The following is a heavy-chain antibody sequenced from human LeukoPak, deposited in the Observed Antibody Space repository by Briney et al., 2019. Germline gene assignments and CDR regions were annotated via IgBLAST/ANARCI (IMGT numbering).Heavy chain of an antibody. CDR3: ARAGSIVYYDSSGLCDY. V-gene: IGHV3-48*01. CDR2: IRSRSDTI. D-gene: IGHD3-22*01. CDR1: GFTFNTYS. J-gene: IGHJ4*02. Sequence: GWSLRLSCAASGFTFNTYSLNWVRQAPGKGLEWVSYIRSRSDTIYYADSVKGRFTISRDNAQNSLYLQMNSLRAEDTAVYYCARAGSIVYYDSSGLCDYWGQGTLVTVSS.